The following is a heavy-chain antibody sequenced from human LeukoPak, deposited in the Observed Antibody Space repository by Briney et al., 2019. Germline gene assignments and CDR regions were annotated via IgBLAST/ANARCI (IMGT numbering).Heavy chain of an antibody. Sequence: GGSLRLSCAASGVTFSSYWMSWVRQAPGKGLECVANMNQDGSGKYYVDSVKGRFTISRDNAKNSLYLQMNSLRAEDTAVYYCARTAFDYWGQGTLVTVSS. CDR1: GVTFSSYW. CDR3: ARTAFDY. CDR2: MNQDGSGK. V-gene: IGHV3-7*01. J-gene: IGHJ4*02.